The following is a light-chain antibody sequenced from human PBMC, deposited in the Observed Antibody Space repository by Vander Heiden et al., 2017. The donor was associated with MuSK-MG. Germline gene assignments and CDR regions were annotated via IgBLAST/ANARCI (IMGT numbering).Light chain of an antibody. CDR3: NSRDSSGNHVV. Sequence: SSELTQDSAVSVALGQTVRITCQGDSLRSYYASWYQQTPGQAPVLVIYGKNNRPSGIPDRFSGSSSGNTASLTITGAQAEEEADYYCNSRDSSGNHVVFGGGTKLTVL. J-gene: IGLJ2*01. V-gene: IGLV3-19*01. CDR2: GKN. CDR1: SLRSYY.